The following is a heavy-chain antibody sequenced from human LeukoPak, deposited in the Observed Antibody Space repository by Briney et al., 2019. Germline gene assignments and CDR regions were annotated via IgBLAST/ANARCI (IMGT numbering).Heavy chain of an antibody. V-gene: IGHV3-23*01. J-gene: IGHJ4*02. CDR2: ISGSGGST. CDR3: SKLYYYDSSGY. D-gene: IGHD3-22*01. Sequence: GGSLRLSCAASGFTFGSYAMSWVRQAPGKGLEWVSSISGSGGSTYYADSVKGRFTISRDNSKNTLYLQMNSLRAEDTAVYYCSKLYYYDSSGYWGQGTLVTVSS. CDR1: GFTFGSYA.